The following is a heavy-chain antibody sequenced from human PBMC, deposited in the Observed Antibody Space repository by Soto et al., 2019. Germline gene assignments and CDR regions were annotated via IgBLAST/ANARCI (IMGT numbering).Heavy chain of an antibody. CDR2: MNPNSGNT. CDR1: GYTFTSYD. D-gene: IGHD2-2*01. Sequence: QVQLVQSGAEVKKPGASVKVSCKASGYTFTSYDINWVRQATGQGLEWMGWMNPNSGNTGSAQKFQGRVTKTRNTSLSTAYMELSSMRSEDTAVYYCARGGLLMTSSNYWGQGTLVTVSS. CDR3: ARGGLLMTSSNY. J-gene: IGHJ4*02. V-gene: IGHV1-8*01.